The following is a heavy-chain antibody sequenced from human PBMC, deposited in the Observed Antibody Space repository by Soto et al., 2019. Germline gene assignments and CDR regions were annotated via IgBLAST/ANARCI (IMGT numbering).Heavy chain of an antibody. CDR3: AKVNDFWTGYYSTNWFDP. CDR1: GGSINSYY. J-gene: IGHJ5*02. Sequence: QVQLQESGPGLVKPSETLSLTCTVSGGSINSYYWSWIRQPPGKGLEWIGYIYYSGSTNYNPSLKRRVTISVDTSKNQFSLKISSVTAADTAVYYCAKVNDFWTGYYSTNWFDPWGQGTLVTVSS. V-gene: IGHV4-59*01. D-gene: IGHD3-3*01. CDR2: IYYSGST.